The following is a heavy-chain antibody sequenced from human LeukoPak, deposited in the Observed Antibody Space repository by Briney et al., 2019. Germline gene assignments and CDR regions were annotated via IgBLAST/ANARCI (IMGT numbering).Heavy chain of an antibody. J-gene: IGHJ6*03. Sequence: PGGSLRLSCAASGFTFNSNGMHWVRQAPGKGLEGVALIWYDGSNKYYADSVKGRFTISRDNSKNTLYLQMDSLRAEDTAVYYCAKAGDNSGYYPAFYSYTDVWGKGTTVTVSS. CDR1: GFTFNSNG. D-gene: IGHD3-22*01. CDR3: AKAGDNSGYYPAFYSYTDV. CDR2: IWYDGSNK. V-gene: IGHV3-33*06.